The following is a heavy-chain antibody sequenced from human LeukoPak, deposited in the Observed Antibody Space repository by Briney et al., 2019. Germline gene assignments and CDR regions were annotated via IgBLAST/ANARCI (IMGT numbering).Heavy chain of an antibody. D-gene: IGHD7-27*01. CDR2: ISSSGSTI. CDR1: GFTFSSYE. J-gene: IGHJ4*02. CDR3: ARDKWGGFDY. V-gene: IGHV3-48*03. Sequence: AGGSLRLPCAASGFTFSSYEMNWVRQAPGKGLEGVSYISSSGSTIYYADSVKGRFTISRDNAKNSLYLQMNSLRAEDTAVYYCARDKWGGFDYWGQGTLVTVSS.